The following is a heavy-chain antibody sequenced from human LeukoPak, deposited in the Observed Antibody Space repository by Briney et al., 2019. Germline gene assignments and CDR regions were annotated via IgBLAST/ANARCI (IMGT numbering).Heavy chain of an antibody. CDR1: GFTFSGYG. Sequence: GGSLTLSCAASGFTFSGYGMHWVRQAPGKGLEWVAVISYDGSNKYYADSVKGRFTISRDNSKNTLDLQMNSLRAEDTAVYYCAKSSGWYSGMDVWGQGTTGTVPS. J-gene: IGHJ6*02. V-gene: IGHV3-30*18. CDR2: ISYDGSNK. CDR3: AKSSGWYSGMDV. D-gene: IGHD6-19*01.